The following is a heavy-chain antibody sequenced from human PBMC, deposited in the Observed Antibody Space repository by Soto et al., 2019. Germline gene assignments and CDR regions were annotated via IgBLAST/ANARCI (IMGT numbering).Heavy chain of an antibody. CDR2: IKQDGSEK. D-gene: IGHD2-8*01. V-gene: IGHV3-7*03. CDR1: GFTFSSYW. CDR3: ARVSQDIVLMVYAIPRYYYGMDV. Sequence: PGGSLRLSCAASGFTFSSYWMSWVRQAPGKGLEWVANIKQDGSEKYYVDSVKGRFTISRDNAKNSLYLQMNSLRAEDTAVYYCARVSQDIVLMVYAIPRYYYGMDVWGQGTTVTVSS. J-gene: IGHJ6*02.